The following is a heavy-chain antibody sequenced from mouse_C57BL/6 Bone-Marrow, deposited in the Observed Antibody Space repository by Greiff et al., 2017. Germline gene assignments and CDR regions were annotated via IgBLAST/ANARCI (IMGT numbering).Heavy chain of an antibody. CDR1: GYAFSSSW. D-gene: IGHD2-2*01. J-gene: IGHJ2*01. V-gene: IGHV1-82*01. Sequence: VQLQQSGPELVKPGASVKISCKASGYAFSSSWMNWVKQRPGKGLEWIGRLYPGDGDTNYNGKFKGKATLTADKYSSTAYMQLSSLTSEDSAVYFCARSYGYDDYFDYWGQGTTRTVSS. CDR3: ARSYGYDDYFDY. CDR2: LYPGDGDT.